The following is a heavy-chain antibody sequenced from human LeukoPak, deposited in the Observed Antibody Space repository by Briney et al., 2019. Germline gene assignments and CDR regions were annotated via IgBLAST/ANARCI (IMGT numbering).Heavy chain of an antibody. J-gene: IGHJ3*01. CDR3: ARALDIDYVWESYRYDAFDV. CDR2: MNPNSGNT. D-gene: IGHD3-16*02. Sequence: ASVKVSCKASGYTFTSYDIKWVRQATGQGLEWMGWMNPNSGNTGYAQKFQGRVTITRNTSISTAYMELSSLRSEDTAVYYCARALDIDYVWESYRYDAFDVWGQGTMVTVSS. V-gene: IGHV1-8*03. CDR1: GYTFTSYD.